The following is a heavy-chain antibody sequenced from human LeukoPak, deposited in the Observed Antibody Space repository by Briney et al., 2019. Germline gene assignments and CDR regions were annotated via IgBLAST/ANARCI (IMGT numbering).Heavy chain of an antibody. CDR3: ARHRNQYSSSEPFDY. CDR1: GYNFPSYW. V-gene: IGHV5-51*01. D-gene: IGHD6-13*01. J-gene: IGHJ4*02. Sequence: NAGGALQISGKGSGYNFPSYWIGGGRRVPGKGRGGMGIIYPGDSHPRYSPSFHRQLTISADKSISTAYLQWSSLKASDTAMYYCARHRNQYSSSEPFDYWGQGTLVTVSS. CDR2: IYPGDSHP.